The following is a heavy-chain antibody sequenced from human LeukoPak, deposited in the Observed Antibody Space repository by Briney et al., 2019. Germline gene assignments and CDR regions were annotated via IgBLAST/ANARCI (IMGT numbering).Heavy chain of an antibody. CDR3: ARVGLDYDILTGYPYYFDY. Sequence: PSETLSLTCTVSNGFISSYYWSWIRQPAGKGLEWIGRIYTSGSTNYNPSLKSRVTISVDTSKNQFSLKPSSVTAADTAVYYCARVGLDYDILTGYPYYFDYWGQGTLVTVSS. CDR1: NGFISSYY. V-gene: IGHV4-4*07. D-gene: IGHD3-9*01. CDR2: IYTSGST. J-gene: IGHJ4*02.